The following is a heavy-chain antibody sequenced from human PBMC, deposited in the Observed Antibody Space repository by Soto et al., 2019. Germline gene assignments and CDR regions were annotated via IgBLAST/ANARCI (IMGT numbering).Heavy chain of an antibody. J-gene: IGHJ4*02. Sequence: EVYLLESGGGLEQPGGSLRLSCAASGFTFSTYAMSWVRQAPGKGMEWVSPISGSGGTTYYPASVKGRFTISRDNSKSTMFLQMNILRAEDTAVYYGDPDIQYSSGFDYRGQGILVFVSS. V-gene: IGHV3-23*01. CDR1: GFTFSTYA. CDR3: DPDIQYSSGFDY. CDR2: ISGSGGTT. D-gene: IGHD5-18*01.